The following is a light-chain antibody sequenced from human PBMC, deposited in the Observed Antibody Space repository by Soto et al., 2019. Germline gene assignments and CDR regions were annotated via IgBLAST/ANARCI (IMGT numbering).Light chain of an antibody. Sequence: QSVLTQPPSVSAAPGQKVTISCSGSSSIIGGNSVSWYQQLPGTAPNLLIYDDDKRPSAIPDRFSGSKSGTSATLGITGFRTGDEADYYCGSWDSSLSAYVFGTGTKVTVL. CDR3: GSWDSSLSAYV. J-gene: IGLJ1*01. CDR2: DDD. V-gene: IGLV1-51*01. CDR1: SSIIGGNS.